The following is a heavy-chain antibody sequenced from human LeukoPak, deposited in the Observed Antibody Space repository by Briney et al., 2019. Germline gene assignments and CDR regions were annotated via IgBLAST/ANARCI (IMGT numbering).Heavy chain of an antibody. CDR2: ISSSSSYI. D-gene: IGHD4-17*01. Sequence: PGGSLRLSCAASGFTFSSYSMNWVRQAPGKGLEWVSSISSSSSYIYYADSVKGRFTISRDNAKNSLYLQTNSLRAEDTAVYYCARGGNYDYGDYDVDYWGQGTLVTVSS. CDR1: GFTFSSYS. V-gene: IGHV3-21*01. CDR3: ARGGNYDYGDYDVDY. J-gene: IGHJ4*02.